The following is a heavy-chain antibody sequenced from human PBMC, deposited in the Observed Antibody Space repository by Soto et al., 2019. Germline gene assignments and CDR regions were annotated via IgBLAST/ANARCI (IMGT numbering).Heavy chain of an antibody. CDR1: GGSISSGDYY. J-gene: IGHJ6*02. CDR2: IYYSGST. Sequence: SETLFLTCTVSGGSISSGDYYWSWIRQPPGKGLEWIGYIYYSGSTYYNPSLKSRVTVSVDTSKNQFSLKLSSVTAADTAVYYCARVGGPRAYYYYYGMDVWGQGTTVTVSS. V-gene: IGHV4-30-4*01. CDR3: ARVGGPRAYYYYYGMDV.